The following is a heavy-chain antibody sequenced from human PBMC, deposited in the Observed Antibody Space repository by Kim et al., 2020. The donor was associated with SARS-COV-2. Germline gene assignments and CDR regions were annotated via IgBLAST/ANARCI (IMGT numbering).Heavy chain of an antibody. J-gene: IGHJ6*02. V-gene: IGHV1-2*04. CDR1: GYTFTGYY. Sequence: ASVKVSCKASGYTFTGYYMHWVRQAPGQGLEWMGWINPNSGGTNYAQKFQGWVTMTRDTSISTAYMELSRLRSDDTAVYYCAREVNYDSRLHTGSSYYGMDVWGQGTTVTVSS. CDR2: INPNSGGT. CDR3: AREVNYDSRLHTGSSYYGMDV. D-gene: IGHD3-22*01.